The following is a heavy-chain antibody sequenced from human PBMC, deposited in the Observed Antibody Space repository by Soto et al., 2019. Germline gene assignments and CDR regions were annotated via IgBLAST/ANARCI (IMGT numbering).Heavy chain of an antibody. D-gene: IGHD2-2*01. CDR3: ARYTHQADYYYGMDV. Sequence: QVQLVQSGAEVKKPGSSVKVSCKASGGTFSSYAISWVRQAPGQGLEWMGGIIPIFGTANYAEKFQGRVTITADESTSTAYMELSSRRSEDTAVYYCARYTHQADYYYGMDVWGQGTTVTVSS. CDR1: GGTFSSYA. V-gene: IGHV1-69*01. J-gene: IGHJ6*02. CDR2: IIPIFGTA.